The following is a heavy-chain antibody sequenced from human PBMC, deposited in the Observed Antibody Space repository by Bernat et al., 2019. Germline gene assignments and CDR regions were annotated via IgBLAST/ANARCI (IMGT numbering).Heavy chain of an antibody. CDR3: ARHIIMIVVATFDI. D-gene: IGHD3-22*01. Sequence: QVQLVESGGGVVQPGRSLRLSCAASGFTFSSYAMHWVRQAPGKGLEWVAVISYDGSNKYYADSVKGRFTISRDNSKNTLYLQMNSLRAEDTAVYYCARHIIMIVVATFDIWGQGTMVTVSS. J-gene: IGHJ3*02. CDR1: GFTFSSYA. CDR2: ISYDGSNK. V-gene: IGHV3-30-3*01.